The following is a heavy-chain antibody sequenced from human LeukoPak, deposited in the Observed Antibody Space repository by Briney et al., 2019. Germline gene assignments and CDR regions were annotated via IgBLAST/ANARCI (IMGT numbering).Heavy chain of an antibody. J-gene: IGHJ4*02. CDR2: ISWNSDAI. Sequence: PGGSLRLSCAASGFTFSSYSMNWVRQAPGKGLEWVSSISWNSDAIGYADSVKGRFTISRDNAKNSLYLQINSLRVEDTALYYCAKEFSSGWYLDYWGQGTLVTVSS. CDR1: GFTFSSYS. V-gene: IGHV3-9*01. D-gene: IGHD6-19*01. CDR3: AKEFSSGWYLDY.